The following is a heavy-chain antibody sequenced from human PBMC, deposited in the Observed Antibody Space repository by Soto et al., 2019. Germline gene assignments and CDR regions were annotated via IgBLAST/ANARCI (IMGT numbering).Heavy chain of an antibody. D-gene: IGHD2-21*02. CDR2: IYYSGST. CDR1: GGSISSYY. CDR3: AREDDGGDTLDV. J-gene: IGHJ6*02. V-gene: IGHV4-59*12. Sequence: SETLSLTCTVSGGSISSYYWSWIRQPPGKGLEWIGYIYYSGSTNYNPSLKSRVTISVDTSKNQFSLKLSSVTAADTAVYFCAREDDGGDTLDVWGQGTTVTVSS.